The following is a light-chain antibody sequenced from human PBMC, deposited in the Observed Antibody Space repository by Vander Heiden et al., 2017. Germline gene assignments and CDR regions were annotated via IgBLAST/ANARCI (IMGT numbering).Light chain of an antibody. J-gene: IGLJ1*01. CDR1: SSDVGSYNL. Sequence: PGQSITISCTGTSSDVGSYNLVSWYQQHPGKAPKLMIYEVSKRPSGVSNRFSGSKSGNTASLTISGLQAEDEADYYCCSYAGSSTFHYVFGTGTKVT. CDR2: EVS. V-gene: IGLV2-23*02. CDR3: CSYAGSSTFHYV.